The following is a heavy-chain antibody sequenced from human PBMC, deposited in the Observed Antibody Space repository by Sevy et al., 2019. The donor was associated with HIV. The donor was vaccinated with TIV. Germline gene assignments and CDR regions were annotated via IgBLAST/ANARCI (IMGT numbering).Heavy chain of an antibody. CDR3: AKLGVRVATGGTDY. V-gene: IGHV3-23*01. CDR1: GLTISDYV. CDR2: ITESDADI. D-gene: IGHD3-3*01. J-gene: IGHJ4*02. Sequence: GGSLRLSCVASGLTISDYVLYWVRQAPGKGLEWVSAITESDADITYADSVKGRFTVSRDNSKNTFYLQMGSLRAEDTAIYYCAKLGVRVATGGTDYWGQGTQVTVSS.